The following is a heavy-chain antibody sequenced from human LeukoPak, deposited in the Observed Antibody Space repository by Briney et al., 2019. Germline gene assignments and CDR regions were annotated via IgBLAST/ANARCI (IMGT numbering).Heavy chain of an antibody. Sequence: GRSLRLSCAASGFTFSSYEMNWVRQAPGKGLEWVSSISSSSSYIYYADSVKGRFTISRDNAKNSLYLQMNSLRAEDTAVYYCARAGPAMTTALYWFDPWGQGTLVTVSS. CDR2: ISSSSSYI. J-gene: IGHJ5*02. D-gene: IGHD4-11*01. V-gene: IGHV3-21*01. CDR3: ARAGPAMTTALYWFDP. CDR1: GFTFSSYE.